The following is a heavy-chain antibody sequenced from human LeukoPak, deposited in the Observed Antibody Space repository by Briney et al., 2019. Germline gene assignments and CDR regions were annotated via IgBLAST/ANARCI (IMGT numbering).Heavy chain of an antibody. J-gene: IGHJ4*02. Sequence: GGSLRLSCAASGFTFYYYVMHWVRQAPGKGLEWVSLISGDGGSTFYADSVKGRFTISRDNSKNSLYLQMNSLRSDDTALYYCARESESSGWYDYWGQGTLVTVSS. D-gene: IGHD6-19*01. V-gene: IGHV3-43*02. CDR1: GFTFYYYV. CDR2: ISGDGGST. CDR3: ARESESSGWYDY.